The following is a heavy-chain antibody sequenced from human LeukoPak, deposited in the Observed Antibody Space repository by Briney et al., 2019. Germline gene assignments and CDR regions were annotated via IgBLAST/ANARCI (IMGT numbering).Heavy chain of an antibody. V-gene: IGHV3-23*01. D-gene: IGHD5-24*01. CDR3: ARSRDGYNYLDY. Sequence: GGSLRLSCAASGFTFSSYAMSWVRQAPGKGLEWVSAISGSGGSTYYADSVKGRFTISRDNSKNTLYLQMNSLRAEDTTVYYCARSRDGYNYLDYWGQGTLVTVSS. CDR1: GFTFSSYA. CDR2: ISGSGGST. J-gene: IGHJ4*02.